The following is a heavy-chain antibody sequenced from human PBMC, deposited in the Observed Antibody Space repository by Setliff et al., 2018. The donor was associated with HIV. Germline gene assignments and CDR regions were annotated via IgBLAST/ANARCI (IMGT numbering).Heavy chain of an antibody. J-gene: IGHJ4*02. Sequence: PSETLSLTCAVSGDSISSRDHYWGFIRQHPGRGLEWIGYVHYSGSLYYNPSLNNRITISVDSSKNQFSLKLSSVTAADTAVYFCATFSWGGWDTLWDYFDYWGQGTLVTVSS. CDR3: ATFSWGGWDTLWDYFDY. CDR2: VHYSGSL. CDR1: GDSISSRDHY. V-gene: IGHV4-31*11. D-gene: IGHD1-26*01.